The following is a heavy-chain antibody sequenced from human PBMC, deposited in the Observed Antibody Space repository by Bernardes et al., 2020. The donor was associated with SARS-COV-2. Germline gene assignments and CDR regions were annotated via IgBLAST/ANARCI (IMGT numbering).Heavy chain of an antibody. Sequence: SLSLSCAASGFNIASNYLAWVRQAPGKGLEWVSLIYSDGFAYYADSVVGRFIISRDIPKNTLYLHMNRLRPEDTAIYYCASEGTNGPVDYWGRGTLVTVS. V-gene: IGHV3-66*01. J-gene: IGHJ4*02. CDR1: GFNIASNY. D-gene: IGHD2-8*01. CDR3: ASEGTNGPVDY. CDR2: IYSDGFA.